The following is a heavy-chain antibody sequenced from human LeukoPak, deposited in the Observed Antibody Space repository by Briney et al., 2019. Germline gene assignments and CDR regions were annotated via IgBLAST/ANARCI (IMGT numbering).Heavy chain of an antibody. D-gene: IGHD3-22*01. CDR1: GGSISSYY. Sequence: SETLSLTCTVSGGSISSYYWSWIRQPPGKGLEWIGSIYHSGSTYYNPSLKSRVTISVDTSKNQFSLKLSSVTAADTAVYYCARGAYYYDSSGYYDGAAFDIWGQGTMVTVSS. J-gene: IGHJ3*02. V-gene: IGHV4-38-2*02. CDR3: ARGAYYYDSSGYYDGAAFDI. CDR2: IYHSGST.